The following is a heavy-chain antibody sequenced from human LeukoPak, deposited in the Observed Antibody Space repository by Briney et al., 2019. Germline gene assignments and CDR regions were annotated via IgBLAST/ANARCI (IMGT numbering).Heavy chain of an antibody. CDR3: AKVATGVYYFDY. V-gene: IGHV3-53*05. CDR1: GFTVSSNY. J-gene: IGHJ4*02. D-gene: IGHD5-12*01. Sequence: GGSLRLSCAASGFTVSSNYMSWVRQAPGKGLEWVSVIYSGGSTYYADSVKGRFTISRDNSKNTLYLQMNSLRAEDTAVYYCAKVATGVYYFDYWGQGTLVTVSS. CDR2: IYSGGST.